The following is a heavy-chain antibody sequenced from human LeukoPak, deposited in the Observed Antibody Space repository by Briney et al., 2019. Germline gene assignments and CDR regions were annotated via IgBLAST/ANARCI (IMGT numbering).Heavy chain of an antibody. Sequence: PGGSLRLSCAASGFTFSSYAMHWVRQAPGKGLEWVAVISYDGSNKYYADSVKGRFTISRDNSKNTLYLQMNSLRAEDTAVYYCARGSYDSSGSAGWGQGAPVTVSS. CDR3: ARGSYDSSGSAG. V-gene: IGHV3-30-3*01. D-gene: IGHD3-22*01. CDR1: GFTFSSYA. J-gene: IGHJ4*02. CDR2: ISYDGSNK.